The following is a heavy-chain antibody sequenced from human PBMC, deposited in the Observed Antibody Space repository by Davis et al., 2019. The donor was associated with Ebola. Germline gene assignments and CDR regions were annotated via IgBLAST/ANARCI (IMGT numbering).Heavy chain of an antibody. J-gene: IGHJ6*02. Sequence: GESLKISCAASGFTFSSYWMHWVRQAPGKGLVWVSRINSDGSSTSYADSVKGRFTISRDNAKNTLYLQMNSLRAEDTAVYYCARDLIAVATHHPYYYYYYGMDVWGQGTTVTVSS. CDR2: INSDGSST. CDR3: ARDLIAVATHHPYYYYYYGMDV. CDR1: GFTFSSYW. D-gene: IGHD6-19*01. V-gene: IGHV3-74*01.